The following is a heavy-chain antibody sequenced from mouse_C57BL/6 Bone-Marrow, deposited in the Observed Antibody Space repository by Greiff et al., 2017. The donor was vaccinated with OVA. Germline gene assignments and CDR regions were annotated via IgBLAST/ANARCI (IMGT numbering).Heavy chain of an antibody. CDR1: GFTFSDFY. V-gene: IGHV7-1*01. CDR3: ARDAAFWYFDV. Sequence: EVQRVESGGGLVQSGRSLRLSCATSGFTFSDFYMEWVRQAPGKGLEWIAASRNKANDYTTEYSASVKGRFIVSRDTSQSILYLQMNALRAEDTAIYYCARDAAFWYFDVWGTGTTVTVSS. J-gene: IGHJ1*03. CDR2: SRNKANDYTT.